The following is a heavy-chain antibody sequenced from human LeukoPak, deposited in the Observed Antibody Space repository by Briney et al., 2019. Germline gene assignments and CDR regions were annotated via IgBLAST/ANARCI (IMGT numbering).Heavy chain of an antibody. J-gene: IGHJ4*02. D-gene: IGHD4-17*01. Sequence: GGSLRLSCAASGFTFSSYAMGWVRQAPGKGLEWVSAISGSGGSTYYADSVKGRFTISRDNSKNTLYLQMNSLRAEDTAVYYCAKDGFYGGYAGNFDYWGQGTLVTVSS. CDR1: GFTFSSYA. CDR2: ISGSGGST. CDR3: AKDGFYGGYAGNFDY. V-gene: IGHV3-23*01.